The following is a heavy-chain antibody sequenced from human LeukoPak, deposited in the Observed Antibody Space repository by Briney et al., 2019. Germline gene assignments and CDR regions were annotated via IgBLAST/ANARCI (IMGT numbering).Heavy chain of an antibody. CDR3: AKHRFESGGYHSTD. J-gene: IGHJ4*02. CDR1: GFTFSSYA. D-gene: IGHD3-22*01. Sequence: PGGSLRLSCAASGFTFSSYAMSWVRQAPGKGLAWVSTISGGSGSTYCADSVKGRFTISRDYSKNTLYLQMNSLRDEDTAVHYCAKHRFESGGYHSTDWGQGTLVTVSS. V-gene: IGHV3-23*01. CDR2: ISGGSGST.